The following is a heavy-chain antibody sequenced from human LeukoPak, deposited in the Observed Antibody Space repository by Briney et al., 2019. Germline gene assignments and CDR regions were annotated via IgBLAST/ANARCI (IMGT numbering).Heavy chain of an antibody. V-gene: IGHV4-59*08. J-gene: IGHJ5*01. CDR1: RDSISSFY. CDR3: VLAPNSNWFDF. CDR2: IHYSGSS. Sequence: SETLSLTCSVSRDSISSFYWNWIRQPPGRGLEWIGNIHYSGSSIYNPSLKSRVTISIDTSRKQFFLKLSSVTAADTAVYYCVLAPNSNWFDFWGQGTLVTVSS. D-gene: IGHD2-15*01.